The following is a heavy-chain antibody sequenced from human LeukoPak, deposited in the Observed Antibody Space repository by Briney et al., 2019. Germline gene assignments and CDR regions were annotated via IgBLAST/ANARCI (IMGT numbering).Heavy chain of an antibody. Sequence: PSETLSLTCTVSGGSISSGSYYWSWIRQPAGKGLEWIGRIYTSGSTNYNPSRKSRVTISVDTSKNQFSLKLSSVTAADTAVYYCARVYPTYYGSGDAFDIWGQGTMVTVSS. V-gene: IGHV4-61*02. CDR2: IYTSGST. CDR1: GGSISSGSYY. D-gene: IGHD3-10*01. J-gene: IGHJ3*02. CDR3: ARVYPTYYGSGDAFDI.